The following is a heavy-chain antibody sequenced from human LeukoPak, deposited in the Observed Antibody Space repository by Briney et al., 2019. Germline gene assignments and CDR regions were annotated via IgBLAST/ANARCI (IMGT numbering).Heavy chain of an antibody. D-gene: IGHD2-15*01. CDR2: ISDSGVT. CDR1: GDSVSSGY. V-gene: IGHV4-4*09. CDR3: AGRGHRYSRD. J-gene: IGHJ1*01. Sequence: PSETLSLTCTVSGDSVSSGYWTWIRQSPGKGLEWIGYISDSGVTDYNPSLKSRLTISVDSTNNKFSLNLHSVTAADTVVYYCAGRGHRYSRDWGQGILVTVSS.